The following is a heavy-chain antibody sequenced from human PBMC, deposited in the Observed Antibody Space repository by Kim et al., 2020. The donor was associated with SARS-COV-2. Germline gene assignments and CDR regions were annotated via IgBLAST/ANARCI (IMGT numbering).Heavy chain of an antibody. CDR2: ISWNSGSI. CDR1: GFTFDDYA. CDR3: AKGRIAVAGNFDY. Sequence: GGSLRLSCAASGFTFDDYAMHWVRQAPGKGLEWVSGISWNSGSIGYADSVKGRFTISRDNAKNSLYLQMNSLRAEDTALYYCAKGRIAVAGNFDYWGQGTLVTVSS. D-gene: IGHD6-19*01. J-gene: IGHJ4*02. V-gene: IGHV3-9*01.